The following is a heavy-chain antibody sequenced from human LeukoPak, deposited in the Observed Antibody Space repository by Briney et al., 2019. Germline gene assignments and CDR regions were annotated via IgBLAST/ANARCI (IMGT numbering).Heavy chain of an antibody. CDR3: ASPRRDGYKTYYYYGMDV. Sequence: ASVKVSCKASGYTFTGYYMHWVRQAPGQGLEWMGRINPNSGGTNYAQKFQGRVTMTRDTSISTAYMELSRLRSDDTAVYYCASPRRDGYKTYYYYGMDVWGQGTTVTVSS. V-gene: IGHV1-2*06. CDR1: GYTFTGYY. CDR2: INPNSGGT. D-gene: IGHD5-24*01. J-gene: IGHJ6*02.